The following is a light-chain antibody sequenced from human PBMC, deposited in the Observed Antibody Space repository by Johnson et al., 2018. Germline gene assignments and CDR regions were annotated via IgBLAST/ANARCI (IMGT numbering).Light chain of an antibody. CDR1: SSNIGNNY. CDR3: ATWASSLSAGNV. J-gene: IGLJ1*01. Sequence: QSVLTQPPSVSAAPGQKVTISCSGSSSNIGNNYVYWYQQLPGTAPKLLIYENNKRPSGIPDRFSGSKSGTSATLGITGLQTGDEADYYCATWASSLSAGNVFGTGTKVTVL. V-gene: IGLV1-51*02. CDR2: ENN.